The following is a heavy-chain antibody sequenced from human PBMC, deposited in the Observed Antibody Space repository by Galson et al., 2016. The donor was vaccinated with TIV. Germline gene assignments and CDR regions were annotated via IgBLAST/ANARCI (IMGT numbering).Heavy chain of an antibody. D-gene: IGHD4-23*01. V-gene: IGHV3-74*01. Sequence: SLRLSCAASGFTFSNYWMHWVRQSPGEGLIYVSRINTDGDASDYADSVKGRFTISRDNVKNIVFRQMTALRVEDTAVYYCARGNPGNPNFWGQGTLVTVSS. CDR1: GFTFSNYW. J-gene: IGHJ4*02. CDR3: ARGNPGNPNF. CDR2: INTDGDAS.